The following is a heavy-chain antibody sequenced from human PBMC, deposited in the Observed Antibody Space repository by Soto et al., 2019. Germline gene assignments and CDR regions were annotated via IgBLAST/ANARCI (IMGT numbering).Heavy chain of an antibody. J-gene: IGHJ6*03. CDR1: GGSISSYY. Sequence: SETLSLTCTVSGGSISSYYWTWIRQPPGKGLEWIGYVYYTGSTNYNPSLKSRVPISVDTSKNQFSLKLSSVTAADTAVYYCARGNNWNDPYYYYYYMDVWGKGTTVTVSS. CDR3: ARGNNWNDPYYYYYYMDV. D-gene: IGHD1-20*01. CDR2: VYYTGST. V-gene: IGHV4-59*08.